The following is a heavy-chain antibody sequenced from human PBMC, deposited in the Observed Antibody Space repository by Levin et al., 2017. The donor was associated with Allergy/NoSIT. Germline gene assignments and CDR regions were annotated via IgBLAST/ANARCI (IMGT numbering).Heavy chain of an antibody. D-gene: IGHD3-22*01. CDR3: ARVPITMIVVVPFDY. Sequence: ASVKVSCKASGYTFTGYYMHWVRQAPGQGLEWMGWINPNSGGTNYAQKFQGRVTMTRDTSISTAYMELSRLRSDDTAVYYCARVPITMIVVVPFDYWGQGTLVTVSS. CDR2: INPNSGGT. V-gene: IGHV1-2*02. CDR1: GYTFTGYY. J-gene: IGHJ4*02.